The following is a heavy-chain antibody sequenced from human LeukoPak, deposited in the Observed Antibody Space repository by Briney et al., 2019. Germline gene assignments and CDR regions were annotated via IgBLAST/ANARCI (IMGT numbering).Heavy chain of an antibody. D-gene: IGHD2-2*01. Sequence: GGSLRLSCAASGFTFSDYYMSWVRQAPGKGLEWVSYISSSSSYTNYADSVKGRFTISRDNAKNTLYLQMNNLRAEDTAVYYCATDVPAVTIFGYWGQGTLVTVSS. CDR3: ATDVPAVTIFGY. V-gene: IGHV3-11*06. CDR1: GFTFSDYY. J-gene: IGHJ4*02. CDR2: ISSSSSYT.